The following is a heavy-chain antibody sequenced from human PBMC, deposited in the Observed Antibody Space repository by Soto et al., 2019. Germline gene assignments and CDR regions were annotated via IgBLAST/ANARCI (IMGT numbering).Heavy chain of an antibody. D-gene: IGHD3-10*01. V-gene: IGHV1-69*13. Sequence: GASVKVSCKASGGTFSSYTIIWVRRGPGQGLEWMGGIIPIFGTANYAQKFQGRVTITADESTSTAYMELSSLRSEDTAVYYCARDRGNTMVRGVIITSVGYYYGMDVWGQGTTVTVSS. CDR1: GGTFSSYT. CDR2: IIPIFGTA. J-gene: IGHJ6*02. CDR3: ARDRGNTMVRGVIITSVGYYYGMDV.